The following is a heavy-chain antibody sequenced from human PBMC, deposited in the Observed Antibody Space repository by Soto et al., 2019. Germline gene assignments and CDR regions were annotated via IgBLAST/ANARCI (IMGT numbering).Heavy chain of an antibody. CDR1: GGSISGEGYY. J-gene: IGHJ5*02. V-gene: IGHV4-31*03. CDR2: IHYGGST. Sequence: QVQLQESGPGLVEPSQTLSLTCTVSGGSISGEGYYWSWIRQYSGRGLEWIGYIHYGGSTYYNPSLQSRVIISVDTSKTQFFLNLSSVTAADTAVYYCARSWTATAGWADWFDRWGQGTLVTVSS. CDR3: ARSWTATAGWADWFDR. D-gene: IGHD6-13*01.